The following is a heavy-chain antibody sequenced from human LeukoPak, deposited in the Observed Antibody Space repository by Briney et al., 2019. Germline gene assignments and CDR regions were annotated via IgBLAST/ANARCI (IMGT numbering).Heavy chain of an antibody. V-gene: IGHV3-23*01. CDR3: VKAGGVTHE. J-gene: IGHJ4*02. CDR2: ISATGGAT. CDR1: GFTFNNNA. Sequence: GGSLRPSCAVSGFTFNNNAMSWVRQAPGKGLECVSAISATGGATYYADSVKGRITISRDNSKSTLYLQMNSLRAEDTAVYYCVKAGGVTHEWGQGTLVTVSS. D-gene: IGHD5-18*01.